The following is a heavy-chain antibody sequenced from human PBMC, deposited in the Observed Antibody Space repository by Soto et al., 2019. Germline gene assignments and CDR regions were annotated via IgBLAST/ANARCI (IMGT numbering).Heavy chain of an antibody. D-gene: IGHD1-7*01. CDR1: GGSISSGDYY. J-gene: IGHJ4*02. Sequence: LSLTCTVSGGSISSGDYYWSWIRQPPGKGLEWIGYIYYSGSTYYNPSLKSRVTISVDTSKNQFSLKLSSVTAADTAVYYCARAGNSVKFFDYWGQGTLVTVSS. CDR2: IYYSGST. CDR3: ARAGNSVKFFDY. V-gene: IGHV4-30-4*01.